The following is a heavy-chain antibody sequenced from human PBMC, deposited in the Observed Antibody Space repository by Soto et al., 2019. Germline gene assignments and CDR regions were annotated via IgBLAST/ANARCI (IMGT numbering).Heavy chain of an antibody. Sequence: QVQLQESGPGLVKPSQTLSLTCTVSGGSISSGGYYWSWIRKHPGKGLEWIGCIYYSGSTYYNPSLKSRVTISVDTSKNQFSLKLSSVTAADTAVYYCARDSYSRSWLGGMDVWGQGTTVTVSS. J-gene: IGHJ6*02. CDR2: IYYSGST. V-gene: IGHV4-31*03. CDR3: ARDSYSRSWLGGMDV. D-gene: IGHD6-13*01. CDR1: GGSISSGGYY.